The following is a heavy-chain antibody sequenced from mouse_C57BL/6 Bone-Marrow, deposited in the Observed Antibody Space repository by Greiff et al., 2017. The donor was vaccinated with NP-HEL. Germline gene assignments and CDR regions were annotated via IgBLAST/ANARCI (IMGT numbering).Heavy chain of an antibody. V-gene: IGHV3-6*01. Sequence: VQLKESGPGLVKPSQSLSLTCSVTGYSITSGYYWNWIRQFPGNKLEWMGYISYDGSNNYNPSLKNRISITRDTSKNQFFLKLNSVTTEDTATYYCARDTLDSSGFAWFAYWGQGTLVTVSA. D-gene: IGHD3-2*02. CDR2: ISYDGSN. CDR1: GYSITSGYY. CDR3: ARDTLDSSGFAWFAY. J-gene: IGHJ3*01.